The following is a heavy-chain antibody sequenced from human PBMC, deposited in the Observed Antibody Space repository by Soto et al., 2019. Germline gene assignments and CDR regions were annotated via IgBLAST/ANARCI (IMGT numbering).Heavy chain of an antibody. D-gene: IGHD6-19*01. CDR2: INHSGST. V-gene: IGHV4-34*01. CDR3: ARGGLNSSGWYLGYYYGMDV. J-gene: IGHJ6*02. CDR1: GGSFSGYY. Sequence: SETLSLTCAVYGGSFSGYYWSWIRQPPGKGLEWIGEINHSGSTNYNPSLKSRVTISVDTSKNQSSLKLSSVTAADTAVYYCARGGLNSSGWYLGYYYGMDVWGQGTTVTVSS.